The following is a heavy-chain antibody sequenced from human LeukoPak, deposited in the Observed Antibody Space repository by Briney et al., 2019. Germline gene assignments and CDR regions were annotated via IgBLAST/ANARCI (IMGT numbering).Heavy chain of an antibody. Sequence: GSLRLSCAASGFTFSSYAMHWVRQAPGKGLEWVAVISYDGSNKYYADSVKGRFTISRDNSKNTLYLQMNSLRAEDTAVYYCAESSSGYWGQGTLVTVSS. V-gene: IGHV3-30-3*01. CDR2: ISYDGSNK. CDR1: GFTFSSYA. CDR3: AESSSGY. J-gene: IGHJ4*02. D-gene: IGHD6-6*01.